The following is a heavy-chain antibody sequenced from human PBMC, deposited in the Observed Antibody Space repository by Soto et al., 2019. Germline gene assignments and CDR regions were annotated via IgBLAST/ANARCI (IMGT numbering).Heavy chain of an antibody. D-gene: IGHD3-10*01. Sequence: QIQLVQSGAEVKKAGASVKVSCKASGYTFTNYGISWVRQALGQGLEWMGWISAYNDNTNYAQKFQGRVTLTTDTATRTAYIEVRSLTSDDTAVYYCAREGYYYGSGSYSPPRYYGMDVWGQGTTVTVFS. J-gene: IGHJ6*02. V-gene: IGHV1-18*01. CDR2: ISAYNDNT. CDR1: GYTFTNYG. CDR3: AREGYYYGSGSYSPPRYYGMDV.